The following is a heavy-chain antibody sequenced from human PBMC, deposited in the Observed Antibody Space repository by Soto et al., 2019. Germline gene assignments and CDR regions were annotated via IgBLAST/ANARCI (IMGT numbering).Heavy chain of an antibody. CDR1: GFTFSSYI. CDR2: ISSSSSYI. CDR3: ARARVVGASPFDY. Sequence: GGSMIVSCTASGFTFSSYIGNWVRQTPGKGLEWVSSISSSSSYIYYADSVKGRFTISRDNAKNSLYLQMNSLRAEDTAVYYCARARVVGASPFDYWGQGTLVTVSS. V-gene: IGHV3-21*01. D-gene: IGHD1-26*01. J-gene: IGHJ4*02.